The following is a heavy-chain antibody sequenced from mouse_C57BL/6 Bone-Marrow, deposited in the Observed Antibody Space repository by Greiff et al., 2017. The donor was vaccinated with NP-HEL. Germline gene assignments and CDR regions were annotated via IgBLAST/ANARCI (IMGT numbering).Heavy chain of an antibody. CDR3: ARRGRFAY. Sequence: QVQLKESGAELVRPGASVKLSCTASGFNIKDDYMQWVRQRPGQGLEWIGEIFPGSGSTYYNEKFKGKATLTVDTSSSTAYMQLSSLTSEDSAVYFCARRGRFAYWGQGTLVTVSA. J-gene: IGHJ3*01. V-gene: IGHV1-56*01. CDR1: GFNIKDDY. CDR2: IFPGSGST.